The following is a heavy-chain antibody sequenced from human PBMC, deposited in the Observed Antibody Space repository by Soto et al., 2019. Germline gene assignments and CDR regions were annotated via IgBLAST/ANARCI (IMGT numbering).Heavy chain of an antibody. CDR3: AKDHAWGRRVTTRFDY. J-gene: IGHJ4*02. CDR2: ISDSGDST. D-gene: IGHD4-17*01. Sequence: EVRLLESGGNLVQPGGSLRLSCAASGFTFSTYGMTWVRQAPGKGLEWVSSISDSGDSTYYADSVKGRFTISRDNSKNTLFLQMNSLRAEDTAVYYCAKDHAWGRRVTTRFDYWGQGALVTVSS. CDR1: GFTFSTYG. V-gene: IGHV3-23*01.